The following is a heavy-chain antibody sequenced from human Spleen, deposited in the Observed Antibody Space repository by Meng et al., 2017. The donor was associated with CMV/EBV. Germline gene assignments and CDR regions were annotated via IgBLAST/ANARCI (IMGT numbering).Heavy chain of an antibody. CDR3: ARDPWNADHYGMDL. CDR1: GFIFDDYA. D-gene: IGHD1-1*01. V-gene: IGHV3-9*01. Sequence: SLKISCAASGFIFDDYAMHWVRQAPGKGLEWVSGISWNSGSIGYADSVKGRFTISRDNAKNSLYLQMNSLRNEDTAVYYCARDPWNADHYGMDLWGQGTTVTVSS. J-gene: IGHJ6*02. CDR2: ISWNSGSI.